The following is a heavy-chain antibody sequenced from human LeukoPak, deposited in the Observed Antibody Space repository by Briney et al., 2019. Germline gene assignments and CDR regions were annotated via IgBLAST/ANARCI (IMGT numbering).Heavy chain of an antibody. CDR2: ISGSGGST. CDR1: GFTFSSYA. V-gene: IGHV3-23*01. Sequence: LAGGSLRLSCAASGFTFSSYAMSWVRQAPGKGLEWVSAISGSGGSTYYADSVKGRFTISRDNSKNTLYLQMNSLRAEDTAVYYCARYLRSYSDRSGYYLRGFDYWGQGTLVTVSS. D-gene: IGHD3-22*01. J-gene: IGHJ4*02. CDR3: ARYLRSYSDRSGYYLRGFDY.